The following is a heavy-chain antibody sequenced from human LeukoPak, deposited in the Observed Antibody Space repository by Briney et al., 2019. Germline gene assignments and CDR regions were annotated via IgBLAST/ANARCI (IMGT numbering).Heavy chain of an antibody. D-gene: IGHD3-10*01. CDR2: IIPIFGTA. Sequence: SVEVSCKASGGTFSSYAISWVRQAPGQGLEWMGGIIPIFGTANYAQKFQGRVTITTDESTSTAYMELSSLRSEDTAVYYCARENYYGSGDHYWGQGTLVTVSS. V-gene: IGHV1-69*05. CDR1: GGTFSSYA. CDR3: ARENYYGSGDHY. J-gene: IGHJ4*02.